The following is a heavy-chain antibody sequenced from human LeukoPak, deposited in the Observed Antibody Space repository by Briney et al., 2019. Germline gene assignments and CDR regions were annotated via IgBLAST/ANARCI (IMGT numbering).Heavy chain of an antibody. V-gene: IGHV3-30*02. CDR1: GFTFSSYG. J-gene: IGHJ4*02. D-gene: IGHD3-9*01. CDR2: IRYDGSNK. Sequence: GGSLRLSCAASGFTFSSYGMHWVRQAPGKGLEWVAFIRYDGSNKYYADSVKGRFTISRDNSKNTLYLQMNSLRAEDTAVYYCAKDHRRYFDWLFGFDYWGQGTLVTVSS. CDR3: AKDHRRYFDWLFGFDY.